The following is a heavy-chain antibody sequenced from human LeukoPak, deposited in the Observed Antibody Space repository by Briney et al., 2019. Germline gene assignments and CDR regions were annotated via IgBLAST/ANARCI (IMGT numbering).Heavy chain of an antibody. V-gene: IGHV1-18*01. J-gene: IGHJ4*02. CDR1: GYTFTNYG. CDR2: ISAYHNNT. CDR3: AREPHMYGSGTYSSPYFDY. D-gene: IGHD3-10*01. Sequence: ASVKVSCKASGYTFTNYGINWVRQAPGQGLEWMGWISAYHNNTKYAQKIQGRVTMTTDTSKSTAYMELRSLKSADTAVYYCAREPHMYGSGTYSSPYFDYWGQGTVVTVSS.